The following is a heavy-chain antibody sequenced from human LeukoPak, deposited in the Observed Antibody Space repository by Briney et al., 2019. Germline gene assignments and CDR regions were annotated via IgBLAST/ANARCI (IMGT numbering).Heavy chain of an antibody. Sequence: PGGSLRLSCAASEFTFSRYWMSWVRQAPGKGLEWVANIKHDGSDKYYGDSVRGRFTISRDNTKNSLYLQMNSLRAEDTAVYYCASDTAVFEYWGQGTLVTVSS. V-gene: IGHV3-7*01. CDR1: EFTFSRYW. CDR2: IKHDGSDK. D-gene: IGHD5-18*01. J-gene: IGHJ4*02. CDR3: ASDTAVFEY.